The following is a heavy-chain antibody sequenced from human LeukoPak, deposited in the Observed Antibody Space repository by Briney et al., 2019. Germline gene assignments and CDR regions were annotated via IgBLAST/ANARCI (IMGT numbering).Heavy chain of an antibody. D-gene: IGHD6-6*01. CDR3: ARERPTIAARSSNWFDP. CDR2: INPSGGST. V-gene: IGHV1-46*01. Sequence: ASVKVSCKASGYTFTSYYMHWVRQAPGQGLEWMGIINPSGGSTSYAQKFQGRVTMTRDTSSSTVYMELSSLRSEDTAVYYCARERPTIAARSSNWFDPWGQGTLVTVSS. J-gene: IGHJ5*02. CDR1: GYTFTSYY.